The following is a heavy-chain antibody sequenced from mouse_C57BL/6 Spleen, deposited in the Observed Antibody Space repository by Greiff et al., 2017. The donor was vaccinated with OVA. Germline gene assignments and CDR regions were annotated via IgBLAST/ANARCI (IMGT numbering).Heavy chain of an antibody. Sequence: DVQLVESGGGLVKPGGSLKLSCAASGFTFSSYAMSWVRQTPEKRLEWVATISDGGSYTYYPDNVKGRFTISRDNAKNNLYLQMSHLKSEDTAMYYCAREDPDSSGPFDYWGQGTTLTVSS. CDR1: GFTFSSYA. CDR3: AREDPDSSGPFDY. CDR2: ISDGGSYT. V-gene: IGHV5-4*01. J-gene: IGHJ2*01. D-gene: IGHD3-2*02.